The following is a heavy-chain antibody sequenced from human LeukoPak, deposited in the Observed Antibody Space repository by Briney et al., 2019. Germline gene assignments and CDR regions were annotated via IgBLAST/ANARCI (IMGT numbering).Heavy chain of an antibody. CDR2: IYYSGST. CDR3: ARHEGLLIKA. V-gene: IGHV4-59*08. Sequence: SETLSLTCTVFGGSISSYYWSWIRQPPGKGLEWIGYIYYSGSTNYNPSLKSRVTISVDTSKNQFSLKQSSVTAADTAVYYCARHEGLLIKAWGQGTLVTVSS. D-gene: IGHD3/OR15-3a*01. CDR1: GGSISSYY. J-gene: IGHJ5*02.